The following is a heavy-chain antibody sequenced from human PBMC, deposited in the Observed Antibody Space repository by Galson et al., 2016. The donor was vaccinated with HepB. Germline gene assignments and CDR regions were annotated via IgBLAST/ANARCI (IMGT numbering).Heavy chain of an antibody. D-gene: IGHD6-19*01. CDR2: INHSGST. Sequence: SETLSLTCAVYGGSFSGYYWSWIRQPPGKGLEWIGEINHSGSTNYNPSVKSRVTISVDPSNNQFSLKLGSVTAADTAVYYCARGPPEGCGSGTCYLGAFDLWGQGTLVTVSS. CDR3: ARGPPEGCGSGTCYLGAFDL. J-gene: IGHJ3*01. V-gene: IGHV4-34*01. CDR1: GGSFSGYY.